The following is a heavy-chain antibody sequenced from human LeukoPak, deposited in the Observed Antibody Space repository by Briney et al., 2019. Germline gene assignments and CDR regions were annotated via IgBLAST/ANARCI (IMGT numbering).Heavy chain of an antibody. J-gene: IGHJ4*02. D-gene: IGHD1-26*01. Sequence: PGGSLRPSCAASGFTVSSNYMSWVRQAPGKGLEWVSAIYSGGSTYYPDSVKGRFTISRDNSKNTLYLQMNSLRAEDTAVYYCARDLKIGSRAYFFDYWGQGTLVTVSS. CDR1: GFTVSSNY. CDR2: IYSGGST. V-gene: IGHV3-66*01. CDR3: ARDLKIGSRAYFFDY.